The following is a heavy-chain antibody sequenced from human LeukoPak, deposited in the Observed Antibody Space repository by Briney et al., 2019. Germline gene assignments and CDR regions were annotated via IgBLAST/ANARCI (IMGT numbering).Heavy chain of an antibody. CDR2: ISSSSSYI. D-gene: IGHD6-19*01. CDR1: GFTFSSYS. J-gene: IGHJ4*02. Sequence: PGGSLRLSCAASGFTFSSYSMNWVRQAPGKGLEWVSSISSSSSYIYYADSVKGRFTISRDNAKNSLYLQMNSLRAEDTALYYCAKDPSSGWSGIFDYWGQGTLVTVSS. V-gene: IGHV3-21*04. CDR3: AKDPSSGWSGIFDY.